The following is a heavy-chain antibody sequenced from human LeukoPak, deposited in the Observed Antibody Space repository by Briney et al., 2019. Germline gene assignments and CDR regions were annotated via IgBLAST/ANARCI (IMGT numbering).Heavy chain of an antibody. Sequence: GGSLRLSCAASGFTFSSYWMNWVRQAPGKGLVWVSRINGDGSSTNYADSVKGRFTISRDNAKNTLYLQLNSLGAEDTAIYYCARSQGPYDYWGQGTLVTVSS. V-gene: IGHV3-74*01. CDR2: INGDGSST. CDR1: GFTFSSYW. CDR3: ARSQGPYDY. J-gene: IGHJ4*02.